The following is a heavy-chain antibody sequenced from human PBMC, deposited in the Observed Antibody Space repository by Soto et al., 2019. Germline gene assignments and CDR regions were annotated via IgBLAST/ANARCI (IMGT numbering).Heavy chain of an antibody. CDR3: ARDDEYSGNGMDV. J-gene: IGHJ6*02. CDR1: EFTFSKYG. V-gene: IGHV3-33*01. Sequence: QVQLVESGGGVVQPGRPLRLSCAASEFTFSKYGMHWVRQAPGKGLEWVAVILNDGSNRYHADSVKDRFTISRDNSKNTLYLQMNSLRAEDTAVYYCARDDEYSGNGMDVWGQGTTVTVS. D-gene: IGHD3-10*01. CDR2: ILNDGSNR.